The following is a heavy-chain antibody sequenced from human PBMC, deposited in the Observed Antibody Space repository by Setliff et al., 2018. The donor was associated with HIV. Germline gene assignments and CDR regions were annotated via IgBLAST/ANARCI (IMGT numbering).Heavy chain of an antibody. Sequence: ASVKVSCKASGYSFARYGLSWVRQAPGQGLEWMGWINPNSGGTNFAQKFQGRVTMTRDTSISTAYMELSRLRSDDTAVYYCARGGLATGAFDIWGQGTTVTVSS. V-gene: IGHV1-2*02. CDR2: INPNSGGT. J-gene: IGHJ3*02. CDR3: ARGGLATGAFDI. D-gene: IGHD5-12*01. CDR1: GYSFARYG.